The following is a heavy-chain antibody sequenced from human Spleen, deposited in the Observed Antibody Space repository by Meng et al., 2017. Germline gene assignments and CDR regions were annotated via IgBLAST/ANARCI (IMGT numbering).Heavy chain of an antibody. CDR1: GGIFSKSV. Sequence: SVKVSCKASGGIFSKSVIGWVRQAPGQGLEWLGGINGFCGTKDVAQKFHDRVTITTDEATTTVYTELTGLTSEDTAIYYCARKAGNCISATCYSLDYWGQGTLVTVSS. J-gene: IGHJ4*02. D-gene: IGHD2-2*01. V-gene: IGHV1-69*05. CDR3: ARKAGNCISATCYSLDY. CDR2: INGFCGTK.